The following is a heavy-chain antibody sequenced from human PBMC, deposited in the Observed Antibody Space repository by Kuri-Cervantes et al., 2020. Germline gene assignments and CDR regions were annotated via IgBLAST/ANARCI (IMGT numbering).Heavy chain of an antibody. CDR3: ARDSSGYYYVRSPGGLDY. V-gene: IGHV3-7*01. Sequence: GESLKISCGASGFTFSNYWMSWVRQAPGKGLEWVANIKEDGNEKYYVDSVKGRFTISRDNAKNSLYLQMNSLRAEDTAVYYCARDSSGYYYVRSPGGLDYWGQGTLVTVSS. D-gene: IGHD3-22*01. CDR1: GFTFSNYW. CDR2: IKEDGNEK. J-gene: IGHJ4*02.